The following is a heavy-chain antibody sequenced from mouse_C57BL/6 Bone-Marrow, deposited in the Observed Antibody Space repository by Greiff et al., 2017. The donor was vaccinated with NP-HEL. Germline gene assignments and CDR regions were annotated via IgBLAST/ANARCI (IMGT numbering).Heavy chain of an antibody. CDR3: ASRLHWYFDV. D-gene: IGHD2-2*01. CDR2: IYPGGGYT. CDR1: GYTFTNYW. J-gene: IGHJ1*03. Sequence: QVQLQQSGAELVRPGTSVKMSCKASGYTFTNYWIGWAKQRPGHGLEWIGDIYPGGGYTNYNEKFKGKATMAADKSSSTAYMQFSSLTSEDSAIYYCASRLHWYFDVWGTGTTVTVSS. V-gene: IGHV1-63*01.